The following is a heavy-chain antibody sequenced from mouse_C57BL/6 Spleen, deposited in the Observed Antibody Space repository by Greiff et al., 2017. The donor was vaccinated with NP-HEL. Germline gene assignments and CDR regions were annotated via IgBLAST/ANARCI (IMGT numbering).Heavy chain of an antibody. CDR3: ARGKNWDDY. V-gene: IGHV5-4*01. CDR2: ISDGGSYT. CDR1: GFTFSSYA. D-gene: IGHD4-1*01. Sequence: EVQGVESGGGLVKPGGSLKLSCAASGFTFSSYAMSWVRQTPEKRLEWVATISDGGSYTYYPDNVKGRFTISRDNAKNNLYLQMSHLKSEDTAMYYCARGKNWDDYWGQGTTLTVSS. J-gene: IGHJ2*01.